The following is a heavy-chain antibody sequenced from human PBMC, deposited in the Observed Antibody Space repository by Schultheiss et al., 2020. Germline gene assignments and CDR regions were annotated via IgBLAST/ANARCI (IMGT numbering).Heavy chain of an antibody. CDR3: AHRRYIAGTFDY. V-gene: IGHV2-5*02. CDR1: GFSLSNARMG. CDR2: IYWDDDK. D-gene: IGHD6-13*01. Sequence: SGPTLVKPTETLTLTCTVSGFSLSNARMGVSWIRQPPGKALEWLALIYWDDDKRYSPSLKSRLTITKDTSKNQVVLTMTNMDPVDTATYYCAHRRYIAGTFDYWGQGTLVTVSS. J-gene: IGHJ4*02.